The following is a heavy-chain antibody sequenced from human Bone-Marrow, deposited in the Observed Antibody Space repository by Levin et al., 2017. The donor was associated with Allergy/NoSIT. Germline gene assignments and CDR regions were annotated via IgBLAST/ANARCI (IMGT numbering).Heavy chain of an antibody. CDR2: INPNNGDT. J-gene: IGHJ3*02. D-gene: IGHD6-13*01. Sequence: PGESLKISCKASGYSFTDHYMHWVRQAPGQGLERMGRINPNNGDTNYAQRFQGRVTLTRDTSITTTYMDLSSLRSEDTAVYYCARAREAGGAGLDDAFDIWGQGTMVTVSS. CDR1: GYSFTDHY. CDR3: ARAREAGGAGLDDAFDI. V-gene: IGHV1-2*06.